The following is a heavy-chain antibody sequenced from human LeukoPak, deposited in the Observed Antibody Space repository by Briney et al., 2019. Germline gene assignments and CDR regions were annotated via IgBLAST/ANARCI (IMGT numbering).Heavy chain of an antibody. CDR2: ISSSSYI. V-gene: IGHV3-21*01. J-gene: IGHJ4*02. D-gene: IGHD1-26*01. Sequence: PGGSLRLSCAASGFTFSSYSMNWVRQAPGKGLEWVSSISSSSYIYYADSVKGRFTISRDNAKNSLYLQMNSLRAEDTAVYYCARVAMSGSYAPGDYWGQGTLVTVSS. CDR3: ARVAMSGSYAPGDY. CDR1: GFTFSSYS.